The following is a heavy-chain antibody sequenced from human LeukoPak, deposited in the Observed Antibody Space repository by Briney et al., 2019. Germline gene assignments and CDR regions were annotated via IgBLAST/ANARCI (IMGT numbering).Heavy chain of an antibody. CDR2: IYYSGST. D-gene: IGHD3-22*01. CDR1: GGSISSYY. Sequence: SETLSLTCTVSGGSISSYYWSWIRQPPGKGLEWIGYIYYSGSTTYNPSLKSRVTISVGTSKNQFSLKLTSVTAADTAVYYCARDRNYYDSSGYLRWFDPWGQGTLVTVSS. J-gene: IGHJ5*02. V-gene: IGHV4-59*01. CDR3: ARDRNYYDSSGYLRWFDP.